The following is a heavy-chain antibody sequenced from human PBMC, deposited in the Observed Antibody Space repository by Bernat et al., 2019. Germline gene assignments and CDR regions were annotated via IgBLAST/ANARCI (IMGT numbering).Heavy chain of an antibody. CDR1: GFTFDDYA. CDR3: AKDLCIAILRGLRSCYYGMDG. J-gene: IGHJ6*02. Sequence: EVHLVESGGGVVQPGGSLRLSCAASGFTFDDYAMHWVRQAPGKGLEWVSLISGDGGSTYYADSVKGRFTVSRDNSKNSLYLQMNSLRTEDTALYYCAKDLCIAILRGLRSCYYGMDGWGQGTPVTVSS. V-gene: IGHV3-43*02. D-gene: IGHD3-10*01. CDR2: ISGDGGST.